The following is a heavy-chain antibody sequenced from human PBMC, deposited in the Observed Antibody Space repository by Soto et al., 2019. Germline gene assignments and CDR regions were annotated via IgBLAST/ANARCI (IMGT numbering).Heavy chain of an antibody. CDR1: GGTFSSYA. CDR2: IIPIFGTA. CDR3: ARGVTAYNWNYSGWFDP. Sequence: QVQLVQSGAEVKKPGSSVKVSCKASGGTFSSYAISWVRQAPGQGLEWMGGIIPIFGTANYAQKFQGRVTITADEYTSTAYMELRSLRSEDTAVYYCARGVTAYNWNYSGWFDPWGQGTLVTVSS. D-gene: IGHD1-7*01. V-gene: IGHV1-69*01. J-gene: IGHJ5*02.